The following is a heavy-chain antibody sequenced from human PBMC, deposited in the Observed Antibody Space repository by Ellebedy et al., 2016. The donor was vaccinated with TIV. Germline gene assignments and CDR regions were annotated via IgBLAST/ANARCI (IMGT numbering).Heavy chain of an antibody. V-gene: IGHV3-7*01. CDR1: GFTFSSYW. CDR2: INQDGSQK. Sequence: GGSLRLSCAVSGFTFSSYWMSWVRQAPGKGLEWVANINQDGSQKYYVDSVKGRFTISRDNAKSSLYLQMNSLRADDTAVYFCASDGSYGDYRSPTHAFVMWGQGTMVSVSS. J-gene: IGHJ3*02. CDR3: ASDGSYGDYRSPTHAFVM. D-gene: IGHD4-17*01.